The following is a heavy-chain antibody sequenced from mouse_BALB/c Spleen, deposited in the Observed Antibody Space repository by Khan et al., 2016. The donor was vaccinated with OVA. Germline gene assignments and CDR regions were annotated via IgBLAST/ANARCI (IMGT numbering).Heavy chain of an antibody. Sequence: EVELVESGGDLVKPGGSLKLSCSASGFTFSTYAMSWVRQTPEKRLEWVATINSGGDNIFYPDSVKGRFTISRDNANNTLYLQMSSLRSEDTAMYYCARHNYGPFAYWGQGTLVTVSA. CDR2: INSGGDNI. D-gene: IGHD1-1*01. CDR3: ARHNYGPFAY. V-gene: IGHV5-9-3*01. J-gene: IGHJ3*01. CDR1: GFTFSTYA.